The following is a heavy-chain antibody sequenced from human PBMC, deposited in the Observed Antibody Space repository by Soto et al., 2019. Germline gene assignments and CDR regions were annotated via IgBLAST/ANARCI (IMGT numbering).Heavy chain of an antibody. V-gene: IGHV1-69*13. Sequence: GASVKVSCKASGGTFSSYAISWVRQAPGQGLEWMGGIIPIFGTANYAQKFQGRVTITADESTSTAYMELSSLRSEDTAVYYCARGARRFGELLFPLYYYYGMDVWGQGTTVTVSS. CDR3: ARGARRFGELLFPLYYYYGMDV. CDR1: GGTFSSYA. D-gene: IGHD3-10*01. CDR2: IIPIFGTA. J-gene: IGHJ6*02.